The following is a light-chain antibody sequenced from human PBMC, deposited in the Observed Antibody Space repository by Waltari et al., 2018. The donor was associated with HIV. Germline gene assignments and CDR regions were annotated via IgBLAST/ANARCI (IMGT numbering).Light chain of an antibody. CDR2: DAS. CDR1: QSVSSN. CDR3: QQYNNWPPGT. V-gene: IGKV3-15*01. Sequence: EIVMTQSPATLSVSPGERATLSCRASQSVSSNLAWYQQKPGQAPRLLIYDASTRATGIPARFSGSGSGTYFTLTISSLQSEDFAVYYCQQYNNWPPGTFGQGAKLGIK. J-gene: IGKJ2*01.